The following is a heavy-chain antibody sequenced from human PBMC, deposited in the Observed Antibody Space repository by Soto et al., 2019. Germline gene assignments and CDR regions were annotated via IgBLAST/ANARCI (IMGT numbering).Heavy chain of an antibody. CDR2: IYSGGST. J-gene: IGHJ4*02. CDR3: ARETLTVTTGFVDY. D-gene: IGHD4-4*01. V-gene: IGHV3-66*01. CDR1: GFTVSSNY. Sequence: ESGGGLVQPGGSLRLSCAASGFTVSSNYMSWVRQAPGKGLEWVSVIYSGGSTYYADSVKGRFTISRDNSKNTLYLQMNSLRAEDTAVYYCARETLTVTTGFVDYWGQGTLVTVSS.